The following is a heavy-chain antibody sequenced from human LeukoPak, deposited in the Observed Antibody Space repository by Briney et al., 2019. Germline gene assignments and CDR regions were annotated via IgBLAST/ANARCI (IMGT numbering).Heavy chain of an antibody. CDR3: ARRGTGVYLGSDAFDI. CDR1: GYSFTNYW. Sequence: GESLKISCKGSGYSFTNYWIGWVRQMLGQGLDGMGIIYPGVSDTKYRPSFQGQVTISADKYISTAYLQWSSLKASDTAMYYCARRGTGVYLGSDAFDIWGQGTMVTVSS. CDR2: IYPGVSDT. D-gene: IGHD5/OR15-5a*01. V-gene: IGHV5-51*01. J-gene: IGHJ3*02.